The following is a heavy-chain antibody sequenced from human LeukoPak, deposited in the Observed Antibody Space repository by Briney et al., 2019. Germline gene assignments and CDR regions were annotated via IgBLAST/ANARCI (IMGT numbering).Heavy chain of an antibody. Sequence: GESLKISCKGSGYSFTSYWIGWVRQMPGKGLEGMGIIYPGDSDTRYSPSFQGQVTISADKSISTAYLQWSSLKASDTAMYYCASGYDILTGPEYFQHWGQGTLVTVSS. D-gene: IGHD3-9*01. CDR2: IYPGDSDT. CDR3: ASGYDILTGPEYFQH. CDR1: GYSFTSYW. J-gene: IGHJ1*01. V-gene: IGHV5-51*01.